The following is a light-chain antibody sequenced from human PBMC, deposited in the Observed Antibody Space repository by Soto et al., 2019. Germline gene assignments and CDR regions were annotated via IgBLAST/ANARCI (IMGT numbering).Light chain of an antibody. Sequence: QSVLTQPPSASGSPGQSVTISCTGTSSDVGGYNFVSWYQQHPGKAPKLMIYEVEKRPSGVPDRFSGPKSGNTASLTVSGLQAEDEADYYCISYAVTTSYVFGTGTKVTVL. CDR3: ISYAVTTSYV. J-gene: IGLJ1*01. CDR1: SSDVGGYNF. V-gene: IGLV2-8*01. CDR2: EVE.